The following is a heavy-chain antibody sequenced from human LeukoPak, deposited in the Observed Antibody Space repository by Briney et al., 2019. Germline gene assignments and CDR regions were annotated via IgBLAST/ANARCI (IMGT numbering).Heavy chain of an antibody. CDR2: IIPILGIA. D-gene: IGHD3-22*01. CDR3: ARVRRGDDSSGP. V-gene: IGHV1-69*02. J-gene: IGHJ5*02. CDR1: GGTFSSYT. Sequence: SVKVSCKASGGTFSSYTISWVRQAPGQGLEWMGRIIPILGIANYAQKFQGRVTITADKSTSTAYMELSSLRSEDTAVYYCARVRRGDDSSGPWGQGTMVTVSS.